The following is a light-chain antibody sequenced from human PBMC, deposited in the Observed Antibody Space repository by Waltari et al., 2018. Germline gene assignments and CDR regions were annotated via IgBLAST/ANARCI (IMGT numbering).Light chain of an antibody. J-gene: IGKJ1*01. CDR1: QGISNS. Sequence: DIQITQSPSSLSASVGARVTITCRASQGISNSLAWYQQKPGKAPKLLLYAASRLESGVPSRFSGSGSGTDYTLTISSLQPEDFATYYCQQYYSTPRTFGQGTKVEIK. CDR2: AAS. V-gene: IGKV1-NL1*01. CDR3: QQYYSTPRT.